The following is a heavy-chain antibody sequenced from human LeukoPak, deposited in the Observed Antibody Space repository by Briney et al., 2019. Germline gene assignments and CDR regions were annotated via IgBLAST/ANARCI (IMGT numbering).Heavy chain of an antibody. V-gene: IGHV1-8*01. Sequence: ASVKVSCKASGYTFTSYDINWVRQATGQGLEWMGWMNPNSGNTGYAQKFQGRVTMTRNTSISTAYMELSSLRSEDTAVYYCARGPSSGYYSTETLYYYYYYYMEVWGKGTTVTISS. CDR1: GYTFTSYD. CDR3: ARGPSSGYYSTETLYYYYYYYMEV. D-gene: IGHD3-22*01. J-gene: IGHJ6*03. CDR2: MNPNSGNT.